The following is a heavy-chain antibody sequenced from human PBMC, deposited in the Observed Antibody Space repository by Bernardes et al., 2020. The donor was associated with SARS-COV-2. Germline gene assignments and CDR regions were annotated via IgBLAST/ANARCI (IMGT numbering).Heavy chain of an antibody. V-gene: IGHV3-23*01. CDR1: GFTFSSYA. Sequence: GGSLRLSCAASGFTFSSYAMTWVRQAPGKGLEWVSANTGSDQTTYYADSLKGRFTISRDNSKNTLYLHMNSLRAEDTAVYYCAKERRYNSAWYPIQFDYWGQGTLVTVSS. D-gene: IGHD6-19*01. CDR3: AKERRYNSAWYPIQFDY. J-gene: IGHJ4*02. CDR2: NTGSDQTT.